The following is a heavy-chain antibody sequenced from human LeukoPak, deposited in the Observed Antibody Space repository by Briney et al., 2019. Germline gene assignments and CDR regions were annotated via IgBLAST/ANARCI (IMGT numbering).Heavy chain of an antibody. Sequence: SETLSLTCTVSGGSVSSGSYYWSWIRQPPGKGLEWIGYIYYSGSTNYNPSLKSRVTISVDTSKNQFSLKLSSVTAADTAVYYCARASRGPMIDYYGSGSPLDYWGRGTLVTVSS. CDR2: IYYSGST. V-gene: IGHV4-61*01. CDR3: ARASRGPMIDYYGSGSPLDY. CDR1: GGSVSSGSYY. D-gene: IGHD3-10*01. J-gene: IGHJ4*02.